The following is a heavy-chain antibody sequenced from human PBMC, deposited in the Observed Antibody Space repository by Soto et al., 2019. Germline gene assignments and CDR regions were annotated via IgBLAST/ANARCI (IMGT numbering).Heavy chain of an antibody. J-gene: IGHJ4*02. Sequence: QVQLQESGPGLVKPSETLSLTCTVSGGSISSYYWSWIRQPPGKGLEWIGYIYYSGSTNYNPSLXSRVSIXXDTSKNQFSLKLSSVTAADTAVYYCARWYGGSLDYWGQGTLVTVSS. CDR1: GGSISSYY. CDR3: ARWYGGSLDY. CDR2: IYYSGST. D-gene: IGHD4-17*01. V-gene: IGHV4-59*01.